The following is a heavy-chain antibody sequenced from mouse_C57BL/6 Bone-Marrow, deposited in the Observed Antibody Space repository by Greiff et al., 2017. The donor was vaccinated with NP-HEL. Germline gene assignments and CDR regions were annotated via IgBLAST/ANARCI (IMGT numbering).Heavy chain of an antibody. J-gene: IGHJ3*01. Sequence: EVHLVESGGDLVKPGGSLKLSCAASGFTFSSYGMSWVRQTPDKRLEWVATISSGGSYTSYPDSVQGRFTISIDNAKNTLYLQMSSLKSEDTSMYYCARHGVRPWFAYWGQGTLVTVSA. V-gene: IGHV5-6*01. CDR3: ARHGVRPWFAY. CDR2: ISSGGSYT. CDR1: GFTFSSYG. D-gene: IGHD2-2*01.